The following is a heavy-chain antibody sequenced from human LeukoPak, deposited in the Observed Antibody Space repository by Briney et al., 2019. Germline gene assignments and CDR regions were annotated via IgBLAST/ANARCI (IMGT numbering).Heavy chain of an antibody. V-gene: IGHV1-2*02. CDR2: INPNNGGT. J-gene: IGHJ4*02. CDR3: ARGDQLLYFFDY. CDR1: GFTFTGYY. D-gene: IGHD2-2*01. Sequence: GASVKVSCKTSGFTFTGYYIHWVRQAPGQGLEWMGWINPNNGGTNYAQTFQDRVTISVDTSKNQFSLKLSSVTAADTAVYYCARGDQLLYFFDYWGQGTLVTVSS.